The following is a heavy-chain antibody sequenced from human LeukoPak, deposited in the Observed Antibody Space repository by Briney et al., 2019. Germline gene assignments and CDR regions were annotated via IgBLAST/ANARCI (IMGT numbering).Heavy chain of an antibody. J-gene: IGHJ4*02. V-gene: IGHV1-18*04. CDR2: ISGYNGKT. D-gene: IGHD6-6*01. CDR3: VRGDTSSPYFDY. Sequence: ASVKVSCKASGYTFTSYYMHWVRQAPGQGLEWMGWISGYNGKTNYAQKLQGRVTMTTDTSTSTAYMELRSLRSDDTAVYYCVRGDTSSPYFDYWGQGTLVTVSS. CDR1: GYTFTSYY.